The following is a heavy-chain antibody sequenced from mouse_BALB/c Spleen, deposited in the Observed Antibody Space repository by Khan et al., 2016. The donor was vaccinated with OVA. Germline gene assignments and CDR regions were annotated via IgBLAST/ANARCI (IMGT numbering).Heavy chain of an antibody. J-gene: IGHJ2*01. Sequence: VQLVETGGGLVRPGNSLKLSCVTSGFTFSYYWMHWLRQFPGKRLEWIAVITVKSDNSGANYAESVKGRFTISRDDSKSSVYLQMNNLREEDTATCYGMKGGYYYGTAFGYWGQGTTLTVSS. D-gene: IGHD1-1*01. CDR1: GFTFSYYW. V-gene: IGHV13-2*02. CDR3: MKGGYYYGTAFGY. CDR2: ITVKSDNSGA.